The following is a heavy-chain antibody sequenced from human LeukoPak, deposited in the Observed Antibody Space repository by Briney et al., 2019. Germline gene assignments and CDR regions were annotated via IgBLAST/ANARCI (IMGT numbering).Heavy chain of an antibody. D-gene: IGHD6-19*01. CDR3: ARPYSSGWYGGFDL. CDR1: GFTFGNAW. CDR2: IISSSGIT. J-gene: IGHJ2*01. V-gene: IGHV3-11*03. Sequence: GGSLRLSCAASGFTFGNAWMSWVRQAPGKGLEWVSFIISSSGITEYVDSVKGRFTTSRGNARNSLYLQMNSLRVEDTAVYYCARPYSSGWYGGFDLWGRGTLVSVSS.